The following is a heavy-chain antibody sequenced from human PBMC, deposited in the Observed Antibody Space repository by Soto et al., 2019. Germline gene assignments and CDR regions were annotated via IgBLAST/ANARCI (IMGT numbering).Heavy chain of an antibody. Sequence: XXTLSLACTVSGGSICSSSYYWGFIRQPPGKGLEWIGSIYYSGSTYYNPSLKSRVTISVDTSKNQFSLKLSSVTEADTAVYYCARPREQWIATNWFDPRRQGTLVTV. CDR1: GGSICSSSYY. J-gene: IGHJ5*02. V-gene: IGHV4-39*01. D-gene: IGHD2-21*01. CDR3: ARPREQWIATNWFDP. CDR2: IYYSGST.